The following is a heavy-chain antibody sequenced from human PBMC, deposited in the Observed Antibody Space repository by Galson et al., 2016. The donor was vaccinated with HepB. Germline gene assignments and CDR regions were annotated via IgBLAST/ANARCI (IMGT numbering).Heavy chain of an antibody. V-gene: IGHV3-30-3*01. CDR1: GLTFSDYP. Sequence: SLRLSCATSGLTFSDYPLCWLRQAPGEGLEWVARISHDAIHTSYADSLKGRFTISRDNSKNTVDLQIHSLRSEDAAVYFCARDFKLGAPDYMDVWGKGTTVTVS. J-gene: IGHJ6*03. CDR3: ARDFKLGAPDYMDV. D-gene: IGHD1-26*01. CDR2: ISHDAIHT.